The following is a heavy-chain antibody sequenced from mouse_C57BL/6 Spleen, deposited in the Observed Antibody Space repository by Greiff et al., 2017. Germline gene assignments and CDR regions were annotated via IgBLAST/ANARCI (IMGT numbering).Heavy chain of an antibody. J-gene: IGHJ4*01. Sequence: EVQLQQSGPELVKPGASVKISCKASGYTFTDYYMNWVKQSHGKSLEWIGDINPNNGGTSYNQKFKGKATLTVDKSSSTAYMELRSLTSEDSAVYYCARYYYGSSPDAMDYWGQGTSVTVSS. CDR2: INPNNGGT. V-gene: IGHV1-26*01. CDR1: GYTFTDYY. CDR3: ARYYYGSSPDAMDY. D-gene: IGHD1-1*01.